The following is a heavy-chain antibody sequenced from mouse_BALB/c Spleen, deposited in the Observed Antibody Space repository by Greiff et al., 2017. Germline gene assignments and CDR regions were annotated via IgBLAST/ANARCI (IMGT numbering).Heavy chain of an antibody. J-gene: IGHJ4*01. V-gene: IGHV5-17*02. CDR2: ISRGSSTI. Sequence: EVMLVESGGGLVQPGGSRKLSCAASGFTFSSFGMHWVRQAPEKGLEWVAYISRGSSTIYYADTVKGRFTISRDNPKNTLFLQMTSLRSEDTAMYYCARGPYYGRAMDYWGQGTSVTVSS. CDR1: GFTFSSFG. CDR3: ARGPYYGRAMDY. D-gene: IGHD1-1*01.